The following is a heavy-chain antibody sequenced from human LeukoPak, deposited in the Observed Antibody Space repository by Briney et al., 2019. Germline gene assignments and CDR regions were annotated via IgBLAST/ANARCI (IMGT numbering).Heavy chain of an antibody. Sequence: GASVKVSCKASGYTFTSYAMNWVRQAPGQGLEWMGWINTNTGNPTYAQGFTGRFVFSLDTSVSTAYLRISSLKAEDTAVYYCARRGSGRYGDYVTDYWGQGTLVTVSS. CDR1: GYTFTSYA. D-gene: IGHD4-17*01. CDR3: ARRGSGRYGDYVTDY. V-gene: IGHV7-4-1*02. J-gene: IGHJ4*02. CDR2: INTNTGNP.